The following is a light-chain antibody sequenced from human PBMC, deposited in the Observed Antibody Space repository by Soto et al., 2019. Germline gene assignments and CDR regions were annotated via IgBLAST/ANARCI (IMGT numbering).Light chain of an antibody. CDR1: SSNIGAGYD. CDR3: QSYDSSLSGRV. V-gene: IGLV1-40*01. J-gene: IGLJ1*01. Sequence: QSVLTQPPSVSGAPGQRVTISCTGSSSNIGAGYDVHWYQQLPGTAPKLLIYGNSNRPSGVPDRFPGSKSGTSASLAITGLQAEDEADYYCQSYDSSLSGRVFGTGTQLTVL. CDR2: GNS.